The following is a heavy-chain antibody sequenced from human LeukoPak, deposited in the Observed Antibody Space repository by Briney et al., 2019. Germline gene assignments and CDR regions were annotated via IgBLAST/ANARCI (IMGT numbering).Heavy chain of an antibody. CDR3: ARGPNSNWSGLDF. Sequence: GGSLRLSCAASGFTFSSNWMHWARQLPGKGLVWVSRISPTGSTTSYADSVKGRFTVSRDNAKNTLYLQVNNLRAEDTAVYYCARGPNSNWSGLDFWGQGTLLTVSS. CDR2: ISPTGSTT. D-gene: IGHD6-6*01. J-gene: IGHJ4*02. V-gene: IGHV3-74*01. CDR1: GFTFSSNW.